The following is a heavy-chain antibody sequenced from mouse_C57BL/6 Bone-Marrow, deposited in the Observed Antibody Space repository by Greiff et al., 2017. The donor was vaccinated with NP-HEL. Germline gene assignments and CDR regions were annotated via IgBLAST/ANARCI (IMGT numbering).Heavy chain of an antibody. J-gene: IGHJ2*01. Sequence: VKLMESGPGLVQPSQSLSITCTVSGFSLTSYGVHWVRQSPGKGLEWLGVIWSGGSTDYNAAFISRLSISKDNSKSQVFFKRNSLQADDTAIYYCARNSEGITYFDYWGQGTTLTVSS. CDR3: ARNSEGITYFDY. CDR2: IWSGGST. CDR1: GFSLTSYG. D-gene: IGHD2-4*01. V-gene: IGHV2-2*01.